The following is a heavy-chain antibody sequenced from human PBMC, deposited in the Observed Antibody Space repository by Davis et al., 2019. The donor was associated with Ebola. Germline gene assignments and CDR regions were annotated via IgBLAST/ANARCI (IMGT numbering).Heavy chain of an antibody. Sequence: ASVKVSCKASGYTFTSYGISWVRQAPGQGLEWMGWISAYNGNTNYAQKFQGRVTMTTDTSTSIAYMELRSLRSDDTAVYYCASGHCSSTSCYHYYYGMDVWGQGTTVTVSS. CDR1: GYTFTSYG. J-gene: IGHJ6*02. CDR2: ISAYNGNT. CDR3: ASGHCSSTSCYHYYYGMDV. D-gene: IGHD2-2*01. V-gene: IGHV1-18*01.